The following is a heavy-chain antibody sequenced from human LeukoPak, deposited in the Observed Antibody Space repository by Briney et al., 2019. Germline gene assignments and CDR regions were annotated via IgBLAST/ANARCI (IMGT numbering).Heavy chain of an antibody. CDR2: ISYSGST. D-gene: IGHD6-13*01. J-gene: IGHJ4*02. V-gene: IGHV4-59*08. Sequence: SENLSLTCTVSGDSISSHYWSWIRQPPGKGLEWIGYISYSGSTNYNPSLKSRVTISVDTSKNQFSLKLSSVTAADTAVYYCARHVVGYPPFYWGQGTLVTVSS. CDR1: GDSISSHY. CDR3: ARHVVGYPPFY.